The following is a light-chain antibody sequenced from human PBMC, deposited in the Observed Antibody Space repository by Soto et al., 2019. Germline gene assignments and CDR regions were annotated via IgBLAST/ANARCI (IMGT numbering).Light chain of an antibody. Sequence: QSALTQPASVSGSPGQSVTISCTGTSSDVGAYKYVSWYQKHPGKAPKLMIYEVSNRPSGVSSRFSGSKSGNTASLTISGLQAEDEADYYCGSYTGSIYVFGTGTKVTVL. CDR3: GSYTGSIYV. V-gene: IGLV2-14*01. CDR1: SSDVGAYKY. J-gene: IGLJ1*01. CDR2: EVS.